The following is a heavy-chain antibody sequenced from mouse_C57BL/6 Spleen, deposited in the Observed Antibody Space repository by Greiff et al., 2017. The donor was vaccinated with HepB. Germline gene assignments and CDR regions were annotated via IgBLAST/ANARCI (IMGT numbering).Heavy chain of an antibody. V-gene: IGHV5-9-1*02. J-gene: IGHJ3*01. Sequence: EVQRVESGEGLVKPGGSLKLSCAASGFTFSSYAMSWVRQTPEKRLEWVAYISSGGDYIYYADTVKGRFTISRDNARNTLYLQMSSLKSEDTAMYYCTRGAYYSNSSWFAYWGQGTLVTVSA. CDR3: TRGAYYSNSSWFAY. D-gene: IGHD2-5*01. CDR1: GFTFSSYA. CDR2: ISSGGDYI.